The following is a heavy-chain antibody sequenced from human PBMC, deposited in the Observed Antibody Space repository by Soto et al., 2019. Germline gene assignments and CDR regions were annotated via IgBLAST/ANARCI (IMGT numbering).Heavy chain of an antibody. CDR3: AKGSGGSSHYFDY. CDR2: IYYSGST. J-gene: IGHJ4*02. CDR1: GGSISSYY. V-gene: IGHV4-59*01. D-gene: IGHD2-15*01. Sequence: PSETLSLTCTVSGGSISSYYWSWIRQPPGKGLEWIGYIYYSGSTNYNPSLKSRVIISVDTSKNQFSLKLSSVTAADTAVYYCAKGSGGSSHYFDYWGQGTLVTVSS.